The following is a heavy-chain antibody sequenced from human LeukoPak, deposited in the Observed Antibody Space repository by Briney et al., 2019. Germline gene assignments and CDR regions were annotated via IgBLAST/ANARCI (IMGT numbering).Heavy chain of an antibody. CDR1: GFTFSDTY. CDR3: ARGAEVQLWSYYFDY. CDR2: ISPSGTDI. Sequence: GGSLRLSCAVSGFTFSDTYMTWIRQAPGKGLESLSYISPSGTDISYADSVKGRFTISRDNAKNSLYLQMNSLRAEDTALYYCARGAEVQLWSYYFDYWGQGTLVTVSS. V-gene: IGHV3-11*01. D-gene: IGHD5-18*01. J-gene: IGHJ4*02.